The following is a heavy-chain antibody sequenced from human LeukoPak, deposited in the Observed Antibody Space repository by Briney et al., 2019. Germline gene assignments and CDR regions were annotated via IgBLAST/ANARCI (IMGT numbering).Heavy chain of an antibody. CDR2: IYYSGST. CDR1: GGSISSYY. D-gene: IGHD3-22*01. V-gene: IGHV4-59*01. CDR3: ARSPDSSGYLFDY. Sequence: PSETLSLTCTVSGGSISSYYWSWIRQPPGKGLEWIGYIYYSGSTNYNPSLKSRVTISVDTSKNQFSLKLSSVTAADTAVYYCARSPDSSGYLFDYWGQGTLVTVSS. J-gene: IGHJ4*02.